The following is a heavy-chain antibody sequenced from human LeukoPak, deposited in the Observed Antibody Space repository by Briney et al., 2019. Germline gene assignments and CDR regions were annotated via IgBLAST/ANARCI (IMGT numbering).Heavy chain of an antibody. CDR3: ARGVGYYDSSGYYLLDY. J-gene: IGHJ4*02. D-gene: IGHD3-22*01. CDR2: IIPIFGTA. V-gene: IGHV1-69*05. CDR1: GGTFSSYA. Sequence: GSSVKVSCKASGGTFSSYAISWVRQAPGQGLEWMGGIIPIFGTANYAQKLQGRVTITTDESTSTAYMELSSLRSEDTAVYYCARGVGYYDSSGYYLLDYWGQGTLVTVSS.